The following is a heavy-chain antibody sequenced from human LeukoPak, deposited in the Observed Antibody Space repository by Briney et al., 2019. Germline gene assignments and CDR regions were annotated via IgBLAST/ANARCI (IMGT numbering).Heavy chain of an antibody. D-gene: IGHD2-15*01. CDR2: ISAYNGNT. CDR3: ARDTAEGSGPFDY. CDR1: XYTFTSYG. J-gene: IGHJ4*02. Sequence: SXYTFTSYGXXXXRQAPXQGLXXXGWISAYNGNTNYAQKLQGRVTMTTDTSTSTAYMELRSLRSDDTAVYYCARDTAEGSGPFDYWGQGTLVTVSS. V-gene: IGHV1-18*01.